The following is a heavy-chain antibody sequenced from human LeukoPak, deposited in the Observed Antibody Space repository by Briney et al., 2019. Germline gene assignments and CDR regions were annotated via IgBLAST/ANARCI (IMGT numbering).Heavy chain of an antibody. D-gene: IGHD3-9*01. J-gene: IGHJ3*02. CDR1: GGSISSGYYC. V-gene: IGHV4-61*02. CDR2: IYTSGNT. Sequence: SETLSLTCTVSGGSISSGYYCWSWIRQPAGKGLEWIGRIYTSGNTNYNPSLKSRVTISVDTSKNQFSLKLSSVTAADTAVYYCARDGLRYSHRGAFDIWGQGTMVTVYS. CDR3: ARDGLRYSHRGAFDI.